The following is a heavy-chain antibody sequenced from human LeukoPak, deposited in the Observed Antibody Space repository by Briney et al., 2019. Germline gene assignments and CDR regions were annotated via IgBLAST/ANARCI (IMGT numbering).Heavy chain of an antibody. J-gene: IGHJ4*02. CDR3: VRDYRDSSGDHQHFDY. CDR2: ISGGGAPI. Sequence: GGSLRLSCAASGFSFSSYEMHWVSQAPGKGLEWLSYISGGGAPIYYADSVKGRFTISRDNAKNSLYLQMSSLRAEDTAVYYCVRDYRDSSGDHQHFDYWGQGALVTVSS. D-gene: IGHD3-22*01. V-gene: IGHV3-48*03. CDR1: GFSFSSYE.